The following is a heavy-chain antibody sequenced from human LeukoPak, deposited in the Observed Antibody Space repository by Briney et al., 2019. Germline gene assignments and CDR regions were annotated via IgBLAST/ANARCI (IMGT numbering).Heavy chain of an antibody. CDR2: ISWDGRST. V-gene: IGHV3-43D*03. J-gene: IGHJ4*02. CDR3: TKDIGNYDGFDY. Sequence: GGSLRLSCAASGFTFDDYAMHWVRQAPGKGLEWVSLISWDGRSTYYADSVKGRFTISRDNSKDSLYLHMNSLRAEDTALYYCTKDIGNYDGFDYWGQGTLVTVSS. CDR1: GFTFDDYA. D-gene: IGHD4-11*01.